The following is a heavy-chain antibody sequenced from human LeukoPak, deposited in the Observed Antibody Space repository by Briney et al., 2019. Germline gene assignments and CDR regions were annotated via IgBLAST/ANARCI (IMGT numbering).Heavy chain of an antibody. V-gene: IGHV3-30-3*01. D-gene: IGHD2-2*01. J-gene: IGHJ6*03. Sequence: GRSLRLSCAASGFTFSSYAMHWVRQAPGKGLEWVAVISYDGSNKYYADSVKGRFTISRDNSKNTLYLQMNSLRAEDTAVYYCARDEEDCSSTSCYLDHYYYMDVWGKGTTVTVSS. CDR1: GFTFSSYA. CDR2: ISYDGSNK. CDR3: ARDEEDCSSTSCYLDHYYYMDV.